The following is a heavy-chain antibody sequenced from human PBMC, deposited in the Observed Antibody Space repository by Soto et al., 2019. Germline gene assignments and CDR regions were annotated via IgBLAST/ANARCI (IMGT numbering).Heavy chain of an antibody. CDR2: ISGSGGST. D-gene: IGHD5-12*01. V-gene: IGHV3-23*01. CDR3: AKAHRGYDYLDYFDY. J-gene: IGHJ4*02. CDR1: GFTFSSYA. Sequence: GGSLRLSCAASGFTFSSYAMSWVRQAPGKGLEWVSAISGSGGSTYYADSVKGRFTISRDNSKNTLYLQMNSLRAEDTAVYYCAKAHRGYDYLDYFDYWGQGTLGTVSS.